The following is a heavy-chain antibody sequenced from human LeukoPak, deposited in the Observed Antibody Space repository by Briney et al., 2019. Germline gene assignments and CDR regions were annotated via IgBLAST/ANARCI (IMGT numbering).Heavy chain of an antibody. CDR2: IGRGGTT. D-gene: IGHD1-14*01. Sequence: GGSLRLSCAASGFTFSSYTMSWVRQAPGKGLEWVSSIGRGGTTYYADSVKGRFTISRDNSKNTLYLEMNSLSPDDTAVYYCARGVEPLAANTLAYWGQGTLVTVSS. CDR1: GFTFSSYT. CDR3: ARGVEPLAANTLAY. J-gene: IGHJ4*02. V-gene: IGHV3-23*01.